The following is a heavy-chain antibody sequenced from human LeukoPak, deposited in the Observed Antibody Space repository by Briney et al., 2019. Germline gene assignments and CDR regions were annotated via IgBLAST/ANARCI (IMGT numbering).Heavy chain of an antibody. D-gene: IGHD2-15*01. CDR2: INANSGAT. J-gene: IGHJ4*02. CDR1: GYTFTGYY. Sequence: GASVNVSFKASGYTFTGYYMHWVRQAPGQGLEWMGRINANSGATNYAQNFQGRVTMTRDTSISTAYMELRRLRSDDTAVYYCARERAVQGYCSGGSCYINDYWGQGTLVTVSS. V-gene: IGHV1-2*06. CDR3: ARERAVQGYCSGGSCYINDY.